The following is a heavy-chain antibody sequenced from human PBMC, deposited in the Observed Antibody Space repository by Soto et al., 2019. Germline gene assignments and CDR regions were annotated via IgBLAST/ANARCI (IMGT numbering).Heavy chain of an antibody. V-gene: IGHV3-11*01. CDR1: GFTFSAYY. D-gene: IGHD3-22*01. CDR2: ISSGGTTI. CDR3: ARIYISKTSRHYYVLGAFDI. Sequence: QLVESGGNLVNPGGSLTLSCAASGFTFSAYYMSWVRQSPEKGLEWVSYISSGGTTIYYADSVQGRFSISRENAKNSLYLQMFSRIPEHTAIYFCARIYISKTSRHYYVLGAFDIWGQGTRVTVSS. J-gene: IGHJ3*02.